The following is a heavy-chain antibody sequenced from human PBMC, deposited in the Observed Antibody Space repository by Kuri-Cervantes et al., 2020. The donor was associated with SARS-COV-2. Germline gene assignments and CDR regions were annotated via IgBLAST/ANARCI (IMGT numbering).Heavy chain of an antibody. V-gene: IGHV2-5*02. Sequence: SGPMLVKPTQTLTLTCTFSGFSLSTSGVGVGWIRQPPGKALEWLALIYWDDDKRYSPSLKSRLTITKDTSKNQVVLTMTNMDPVDTATYYCARKQYYDFWSGHTMSWFDPWGQGTLVTVSS. CDR1: GFSLSTSGVG. CDR3: ARKQYYDFWSGHTMSWFDP. D-gene: IGHD3-3*01. J-gene: IGHJ5*02. CDR2: IYWDDDK.